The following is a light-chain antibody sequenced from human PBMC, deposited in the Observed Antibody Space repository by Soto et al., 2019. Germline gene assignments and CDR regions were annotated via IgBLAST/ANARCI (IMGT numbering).Light chain of an antibody. J-gene: IGKJ1*01. V-gene: IGKV1-5*03. CDR1: QSISSW. CDR2: KAS. Sequence: DIQITQSPSTLSASVGARVTITCRARQSISSWLAWYQQKPGKAPKLLVYKASSLESGVPSRFGGSGSGTEFTLTISSLQPDDFATYYCQQYNSYSQTFGQGTKVDIK. CDR3: QQYNSYSQT.